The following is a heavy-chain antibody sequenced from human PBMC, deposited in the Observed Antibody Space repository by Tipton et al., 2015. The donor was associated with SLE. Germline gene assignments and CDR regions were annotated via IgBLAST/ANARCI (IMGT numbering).Heavy chain of an antibody. CDR1: GSSITSDSNY. D-gene: IGHD3-3*01. V-gene: IGHV4-61*09. Sequence: LRLSCTVSGSSITSDSNYWTWIRQPAGKGLVWIGHIYTSGTTNYNPSLNSRVTLSIDTSKNLLSLNLNSVTAADTAVYYCARVSFKSYFEFSSGPSQAWFDYWGQGILVTVSS. CDR2: IYTSGTT. CDR3: ARVSFKSYFEFSSGPSQAWFDY. J-gene: IGHJ4*02.